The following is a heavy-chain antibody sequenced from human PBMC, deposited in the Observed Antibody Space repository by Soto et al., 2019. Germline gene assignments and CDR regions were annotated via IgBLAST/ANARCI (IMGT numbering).Heavy chain of an antibody. V-gene: IGHV4-39*01. J-gene: IGHJ6*02. CDR1: GVSISSSDYY. Sequence: SETLSLTCTVSGVSISSSDYYWGWIRQPPGKGLEWIGTVYYSGSTYYNPSLKGRVTISVDTSKNQFSLKLSSVTAADTAVYYCARHKPNSSGWYYYGMDVWGQGTTVTVSS. CDR3: ARHKPNSSGWYYYGMDV. CDR2: VYYSGST. D-gene: IGHD6-19*01.